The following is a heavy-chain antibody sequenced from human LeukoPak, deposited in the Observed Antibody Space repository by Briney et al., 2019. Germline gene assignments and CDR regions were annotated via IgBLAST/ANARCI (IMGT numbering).Heavy chain of an antibody. CDR2: IYYSGST. CDR1: GGSISSSSYY. Sequence: SETLSLTCTVSGGSISSSSYYWGWIRQPPGKGLEWIGSIYYSGSTYYNPSLKSRVTISVDTSKNQFSLKLSSVTAADTAVYYCARRSAAAGTADPWGQGTLVTVSS. J-gene: IGHJ5*02. V-gene: IGHV4-39*01. D-gene: IGHD6-13*01. CDR3: ARRSAAAGTADP.